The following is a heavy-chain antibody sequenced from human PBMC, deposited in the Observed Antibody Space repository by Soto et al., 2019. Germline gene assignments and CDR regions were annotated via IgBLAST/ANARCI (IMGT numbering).Heavy chain of an antibody. J-gene: IGHJ6*02. CDR3: ARDRGSSWHGVYYYGMDV. V-gene: IGHV3-11*05. Sequence: QVQLVESGGGLVKPGGSLRLSCAASGFTFSDYYMSWIRQAPGKGLEWVSYISSSSSYTNYADSVKGRFTISRDNAKNSLYLQMNSLRAEDTAVYYCARDRGSSWHGVYYYGMDVWGQGTTVTVSS. CDR1: GFTFSDYY. D-gene: IGHD6-13*01. CDR2: ISSSSSYT.